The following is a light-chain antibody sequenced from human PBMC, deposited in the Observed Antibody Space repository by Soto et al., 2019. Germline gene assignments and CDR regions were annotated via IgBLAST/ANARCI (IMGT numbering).Light chain of an antibody. CDR3: QSYDSSAGSVV. Sequence: NFMLTQPHSVSESPGKTVTISCTRSSGSIASNYVQWYQQRPGSAPTTVIYEDNQRPSGVPDRFSGSIDSSSNSASLTISGLKTEDEADYYYQSYDSSAGSVVFGGGTKLTVL. CDR1: SGSIASNY. CDR2: EDN. V-gene: IGLV6-57*04. J-gene: IGLJ2*01.